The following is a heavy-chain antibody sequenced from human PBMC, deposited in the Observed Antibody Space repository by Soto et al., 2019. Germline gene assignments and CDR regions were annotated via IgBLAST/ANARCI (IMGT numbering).Heavy chain of an antibody. Sequence: QVQLVQSGAEVKKPGSSVKVSCKASGGTFSSYAISWVRQAPGQGLEWMGGIIPIFGTANYAQTFQGRVTITADEATSTAYIELSSLRSEDTAVDYCARERSGYDPFDYWGQGTLVTVSS. CDR3: ARERSGYDPFDY. D-gene: IGHD5-12*01. CDR2: IIPIFGTA. CDR1: GGTFSSYA. J-gene: IGHJ4*02. V-gene: IGHV1-69*01.